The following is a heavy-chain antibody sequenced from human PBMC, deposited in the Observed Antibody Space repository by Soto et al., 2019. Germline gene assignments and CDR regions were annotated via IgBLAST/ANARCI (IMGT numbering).Heavy chain of an antibody. D-gene: IGHD1-26*01. CDR1: GYTFTSYA. CDR3: ARLSAGGYGRLIDY. Sequence: ASVKVSCKASGYTFTSYAMHWVRQAPGQRLEWMGWINAGNGNTKYSQKFQGRVTITRDTSASTAYMELSSLRSEDTAVYYCARLSAGGYGRLIDYWGQGTLVTVSS. CDR2: INAGNGNT. V-gene: IGHV1-3*01. J-gene: IGHJ4*02.